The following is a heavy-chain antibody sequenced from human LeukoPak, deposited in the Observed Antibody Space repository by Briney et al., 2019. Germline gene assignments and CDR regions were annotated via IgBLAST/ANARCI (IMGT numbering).Heavy chain of an antibody. J-gene: IGHJ4*02. V-gene: IGHV4-59*01. CDR3: ARLHSSSWYYFDY. CDR2: IYYAGNS. Sequence: SETLSLTCTVSGGSISSYYWSWIRQTPGKGLEWIGYIYYAGNSNYNPSLKSRVTISVDTSKNQFSLKLSSVTAADTAVYYCARLHSSSWYYFDYWGQGTLVTVSS. CDR1: GGSISSYY. D-gene: IGHD6-13*01.